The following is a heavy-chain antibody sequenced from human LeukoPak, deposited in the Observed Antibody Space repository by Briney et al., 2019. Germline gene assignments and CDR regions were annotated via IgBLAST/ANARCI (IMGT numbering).Heavy chain of an antibody. Sequence: GGSLRLSCAASGFTFSSYAMSWVRQAPGKGLEWVSAISGSGGSTYYADSVKGRFTISRDNSKNTLYLQMNSLRAEDTAVYYCAKGYYYDSSGYYPPYYYYGMDVWGQGTTATVSS. J-gene: IGHJ6*02. D-gene: IGHD3-22*01. CDR2: ISGSGGST. CDR1: GFTFSSYA. V-gene: IGHV3-23*01. CDR3: AKGYYYDSSGYYPPYYYYGMDV.